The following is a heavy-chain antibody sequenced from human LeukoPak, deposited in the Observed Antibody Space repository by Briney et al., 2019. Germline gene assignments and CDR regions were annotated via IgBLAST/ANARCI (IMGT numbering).Heavy chain of an antibody. CDR3: ARDSYYYYGMDV. CDR2: IYYSGST. Sequence: SETLSLTCTVSGGSISSYYWSWIRQPPGKGLEWIGYIYYSGSTNYNPSLKSQVTISVDTSKNQFSLKLSSVTAADTAVYYCARDSYYYYGMDVWGQGTTVTVSS. V-gene: IGHV4-59*01. J-gene: IGHJ6*02. CDR1: GGSISSYY.